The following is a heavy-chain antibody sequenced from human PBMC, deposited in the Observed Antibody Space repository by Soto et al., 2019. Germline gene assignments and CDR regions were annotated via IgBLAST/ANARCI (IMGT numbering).Heavy chain of an antibody. D-gene: IGHD5-12*01. CDR1: GFTFSSYA. CDR2: ISGSGGST. J-gene: IGHJ4*02. Sequence: GGSLRLSCAASGFTFSSYAMSWVRQAPGKGLEWVSAISGSGGSTYYADSVKGRFTISRDNSKNTLYLQMNSLRAEETAVYYCAKVESQLGEWLRLYYFDYWGQGTLVTVSS. V-gene: IGHV3-23*01. CDR3: AKVESQLGEWLRLYYFDY.